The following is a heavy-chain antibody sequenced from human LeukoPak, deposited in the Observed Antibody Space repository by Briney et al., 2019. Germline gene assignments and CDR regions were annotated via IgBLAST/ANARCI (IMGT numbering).Heavy chain of an antibody. CDR2: INWNGGST. J-gene: IGHJ4*02. CDR3: ASEAIVGAPEGDY. CDR1: GFTFSSYA. D-gene: IGHD1-26*01. Sequence: GGSLRLSCAASGFTFSSYAMSWVRQAPGKGVEGVCGINWNGGSTVYADSVKGRFTISRDNAKNSLYLQMNSLRAEDTALYYCASEAIVGAPEGDYWGQGTLVTVSS. V-gene: IGHV3-20*04.